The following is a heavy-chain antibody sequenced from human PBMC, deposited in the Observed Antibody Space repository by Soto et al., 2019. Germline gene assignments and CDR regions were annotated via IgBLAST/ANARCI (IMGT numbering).Heavy chain of an antibody. CDR2: ISSSSSYI. V-gene: IGHV3-21*01. CDR3: ARGYGWNHYYYYYGMDV. D-gene: IGHD1-1*01. J-gene: IGHJ6*02. CDR1: GFTFSSYS. Sequence: GGSLRLSCAASGFTFSSYSMNWVRQSPGKGLEWVSSISSSSSYIYYADSVKGRFTISRDNAKNSLYLQMNSLRAEDTAVYYCARGYGWNHYYYYYGMDVWGQGTTVTVSS.